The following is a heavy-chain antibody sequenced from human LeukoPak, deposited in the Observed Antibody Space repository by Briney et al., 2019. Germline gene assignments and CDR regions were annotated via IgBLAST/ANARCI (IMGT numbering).Heavy chain of an antibody. V-gene: IGHV3-33*08. CDR2: IWYDGSNK. CDR3: ARDEPYYYDSSGDAFDI. CDR1: GFTFSSYE. Sequence: GGSLRLSCAASGFTFSSYEMNWVRQAPGKGLEWVAVIWYDGSNKYYADSGKGRFTISRDNSKNTLYLQMNSLRAEDTAVYYCARDEPYYYDSSGDAFDIWGQGTMVTVSS. D-gene: IGHD3-22*01. J-gene: IGHJ3*02.